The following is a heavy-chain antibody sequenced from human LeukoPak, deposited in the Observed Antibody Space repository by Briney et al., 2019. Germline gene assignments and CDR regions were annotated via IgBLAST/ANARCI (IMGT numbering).Heavy chain of an antibody. V-gene: IGHV1-2*02. Sequence: ASLKVSCKASGYTFTGYYMHWVRQAPGQGLEWMGWINPNSGGTNYAQKFQGRVTMTRDTSISTAYMELSRLRSDDTAVYYCARDGIQYSSGWFPFDYWGQGTLVTVSS. J-gene: IGHJ4*02. CDR1: GYTFTGYY. D-gene: IGHD6-19*01. CDR2: INPNSGGT. CDR3: ARDGIQYSSGWFPFDY.